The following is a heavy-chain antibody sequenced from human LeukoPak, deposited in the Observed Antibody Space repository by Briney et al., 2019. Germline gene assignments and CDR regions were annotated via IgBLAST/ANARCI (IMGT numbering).Heavy chain of an antibody. Sequence: KSSETLSLTCAVYDESFSGYYCSWIRQPPRKGLEWIGEIDHSGSTNYNPSLQSRVTISVDTSKNQFSLKVSSVSAADTAVYYCASGNRPYGEHEAFDIWGHGTTVTVSP. J-gene: IGHJ3*02. V-gene: IGHV4-34*01. CDR2: IDHSGST. CDR1: DESFSGYY. CDR3: ASGNRPYGEHEAFDI. D-gene: IGHD3-10*01.